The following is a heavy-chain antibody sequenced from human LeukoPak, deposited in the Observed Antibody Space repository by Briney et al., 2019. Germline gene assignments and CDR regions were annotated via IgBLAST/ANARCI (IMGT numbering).Heavy chain of an antibody. CDR1: GGSISSSSYY. CDR3: ARWSGSVTARNYYYYMDV. J-gene: IGHJ6*03. Sequence: PSETLSLTCTVSGGSISSSSYYWSWIRQHPGKGLEWIGYIYYSGSTYYNPSLKSRVTISVDTSKNQFSLKLSSVTAADTAVYYCARWSGSVTARNYYYYMDVWGEGTTVTVSS. D-gene: IGHD6-6*01. V-gene: IGHV4-31*03. CDR2: IYYSGST.